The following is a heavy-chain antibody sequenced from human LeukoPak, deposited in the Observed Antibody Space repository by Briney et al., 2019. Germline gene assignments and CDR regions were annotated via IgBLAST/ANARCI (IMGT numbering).Heavy chain of an antibody. CDR3: ARGGRRSCGSTGCNIDY. Sequence: SETLSLTCTVSGGSISSYYWSWIRQPPGKGLEWIGYIYYSGSTNYNPSLKSRVTISVDTSKNQFSLKLSSVTAADTAVYYCARGGRRSCGSTGCNIDYWGQGTPVTVSS. V-gene: IGHV4-59*01. D-gene: IGHD2-2*01. CDR1: GGSISSYY. J-gene: IGHJ4*02. CDR2: IYYSGST.